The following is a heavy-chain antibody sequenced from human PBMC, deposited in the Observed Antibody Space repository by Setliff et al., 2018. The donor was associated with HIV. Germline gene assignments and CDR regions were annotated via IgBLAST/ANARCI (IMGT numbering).Heavy chain of an antibody. CDR3: ARGDRWFGEHYFGY. D-gene: IGHD3-10*01. CDR1: GDSISTDY. Sequence: SETLSLTCTVSGDSISTDYWGWIRQPPGKGLEWIGSIYYSGSTYYNPSLKSRVTISVDTSKNQFSLKLSSATAADTAVYYCARGDRWFGEHYFGYWGQGTLVTVSS. J-gene: IGHJ4*02. V-gene: IGHV4-39*07. CDR2: IYYSGST.